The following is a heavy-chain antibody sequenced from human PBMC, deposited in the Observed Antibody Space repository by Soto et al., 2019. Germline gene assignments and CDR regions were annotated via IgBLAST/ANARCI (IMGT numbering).Heavy chain of an antibody. CDR2: ISYDGSNK. CDR3: ARPDYGSGSYPDY. V-gene: IGHV3-30-3*01. D-gene: IGHD3-10*01. J-gene: IGHJ4*02. Sequence: ESGGGVVQHGRSLRLSCTASGFTFSSYAMHWVRQAPGKGLEWVAVISYDGSNKYYADSVKGRFTISRDNSKNTLFLQMNSLRAEDTAVYYCARPDYGSGSYPDYWGQGTLVTVSS. CDR1: GFTFSSYA.